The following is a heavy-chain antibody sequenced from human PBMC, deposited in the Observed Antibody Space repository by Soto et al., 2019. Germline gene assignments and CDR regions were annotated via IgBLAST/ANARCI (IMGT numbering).Heavy chain of an antibody. D-gene: IGHD3-10*02. J-gene: IGHJ4*01. CDR1: GGSVNSGSYY. CDR3: ARVSMPYYYLPRGQYYYHY. V-gene: IGHV4-61*01. CDR2: IFYSGTT. Sequence: KCSETLSLISTVSGGSVNSGSYYWSWIRQPPGMGLEWIGYIFYSGTTNYNPSLKSRVTISLHTSKNQFSLKLTSVTAADTAVYYCARVSMPYYYLPRGQYYYHYWCHGPLVTLS.